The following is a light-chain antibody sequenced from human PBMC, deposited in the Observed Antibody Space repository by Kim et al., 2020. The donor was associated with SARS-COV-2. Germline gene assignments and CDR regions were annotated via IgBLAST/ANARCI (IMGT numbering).Light chain of an antibody. J-gene: IGKJ4*01. Sequence: VSPGERATLSCRASQSVSSNLAWYQQKPGQAPRLLIYTASTRATGVPARFSGSGSGTEFTLTISSLQSEDFGVYYCQHYNSWPLTFGGGTKVDIK. V-gene: IGKV3-15*01. CDR1: QSVSSN. CDR3: QHYNSWPLT. CDR2: TAS.